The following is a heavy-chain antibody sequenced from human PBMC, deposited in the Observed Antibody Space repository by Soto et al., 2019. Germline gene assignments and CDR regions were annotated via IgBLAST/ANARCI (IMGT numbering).Heavy chain of an antibody. D-gene: IGHD3-10*01. J-gene: IGHJ6*04. CDR2: ITAGHGKT. CDR3: AVYYYGSGSYVPYYYYGMDV. Sequence: ASVKVSCKASGYPFTSYAMHWVRQAPGQRLEWMGWITAGHGKTKYSQKFQGRVTITGDTSASTAYMELSSLRSEGTAVYYCAVYYYGSGSYVPYYYYGMDVWGEGTTVTVSS. V-gene: IGHV1-3*01. CDR1: GYPFTSYA.